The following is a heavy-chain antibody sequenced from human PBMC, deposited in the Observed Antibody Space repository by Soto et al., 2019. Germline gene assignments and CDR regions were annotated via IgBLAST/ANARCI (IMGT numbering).Heavy chain of an antibody. CDR1: GYIFVNYG. CDR2: ISPYTGNT. CDR3: VMVDNYVTPTPQDV. J-gene: IGHJ6*02. D-gene: IGHD3-16*01. Sequence: QVQLVQSGDEVKKPGASVKVSCKASGYIFVNYGIAWVRQAPGQGLEWMGWISPYTGNTHSATKIQGRLTMXTXTXXSTAYMDLGSLTSDDTAVYYCVMVDNYVTPTPQDVWGQGTMVTVSS. V-gene: IGHV1-18*01.